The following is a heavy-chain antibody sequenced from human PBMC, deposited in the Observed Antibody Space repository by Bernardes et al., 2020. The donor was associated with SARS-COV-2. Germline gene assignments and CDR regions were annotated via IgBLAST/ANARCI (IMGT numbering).Heavy chain of an antibody. D-gene: IGHD3-3*01. V-gene: IGHV3-23*01. J-gene: IGHJ4*02. Sequence: GGSLRLSCEASGSTFSSYAMTWVRQAPGKGLEWVSTISGSGVTTFYADSVKGRFTMSRDNSKSTIYLEMSSLRVDDTAVYFCAKDRDAYDCWSGPALGWGQGTMVTVSS. CDR1: GSTFSSYA. CDR3: AKDRDAYDCWSGPALG. CDR2: ISGSGVTT.